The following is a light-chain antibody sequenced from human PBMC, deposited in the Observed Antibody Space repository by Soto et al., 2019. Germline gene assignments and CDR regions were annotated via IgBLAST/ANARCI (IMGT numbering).Light chain of an antibody. Sequence: EIVMTQSPPSLTVTPGEPASISCSSSQRLLHSNGNIFLDWYLQKPGQSPQLLIYLGFNRASGVPDRVSGSAAGTDFTLKISRVEAEDAGVYYCVPALQTPYTFGQGTKLEIK. CDR3: VPALQTPYT. V-gene: IGKV2-28*01. J-gene: IGKJ2*01. CDR2: LGF. CDR1: QRLLHSNGNIF.